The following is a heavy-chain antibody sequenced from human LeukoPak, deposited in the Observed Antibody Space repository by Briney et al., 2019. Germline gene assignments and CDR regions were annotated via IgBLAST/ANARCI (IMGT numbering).Heavy chain of an antibody. V-gene: IGHV4-59*01. CDR3: ARDMVRGVSWFDP. J-gene: IGHJ5*02. D-gene: IGHD3-10*01. CDR2: IYYSGST. Sequence: SETLSLTCTVSGGSISSYYWSWIRQPPGNGLEWIGYIYYSGSTNYNPSLKSRVTISVDTSKNQFSLKLSSVTAADTAVYYCARDMVRGVSWFDPWGQGTLVTVSS. CDR1: GGSISSYY.